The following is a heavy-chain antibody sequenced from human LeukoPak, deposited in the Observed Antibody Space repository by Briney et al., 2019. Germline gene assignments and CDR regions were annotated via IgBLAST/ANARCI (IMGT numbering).Heavy chain of an antibody. J-gene: IGHJ4*02. CDR1: GFTFSDYA. V-gene: IGHV3-30*04. CDR2: ISYDGRSK. CDR3: ARAKNKNMATVIDY. D-gene: IGHD5-24*01. Sequence: GGSLRLSCAAPGFTFSDYALHWVRQTPGKGLEWLTLISYDGRSKYYADSVRGRLTVSRDNSRNTPDLQMNAVRPEDTAVYYCARAKNKNMATVIDYWGQGTLVTVSS.